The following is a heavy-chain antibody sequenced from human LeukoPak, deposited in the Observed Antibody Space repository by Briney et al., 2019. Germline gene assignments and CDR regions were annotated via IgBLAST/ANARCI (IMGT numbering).Heavy chain of an antibody. D-gene: IGHD6-13*01. CDR2: IWYDGSNK. J-gene: IGHJ4*02. CDR3: ARVGQHSSSWYMAGYYFDY. Sequence: GGSLRLSCAASGFSFISYGMHWVRQAPGKGLEWVAVIWYDGSNKYYADSVKGRFTISRDNSKNTLYLQMNSLRAEDTAVYYCARVGQHSSSWYMAGYYFDYWGQGTLVTVSS. CDR1: GFSFISYG. V-gene: IGHV3-33*08.